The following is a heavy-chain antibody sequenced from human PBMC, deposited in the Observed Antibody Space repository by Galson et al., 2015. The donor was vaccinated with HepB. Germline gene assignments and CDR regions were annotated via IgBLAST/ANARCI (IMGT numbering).Heavy chain of an antibody. J-gene: IGHJ4*02. D-gene: IGHD2-21*01. V-gene: IGHV3-33*01. CDR2: IWSDGNNK. CDR3: ARRLWLGEFDY. Sequence: SLRLSCAASGFTFSSFGMHWVRQAPGKGLEWVAVIWSDGNNKYYADSVKGRFTISRDNSENTVYLQMNSLRVEDTAVYYCARRLWLGEFDYWGQGTRVTVSS. CDR1: GFTFSSFG.